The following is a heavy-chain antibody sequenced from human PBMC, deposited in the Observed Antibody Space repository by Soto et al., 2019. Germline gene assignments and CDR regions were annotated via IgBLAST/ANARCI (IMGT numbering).Heavy chain of an antibody. J-gene: IGHJ4*02. CDR1: GGTFSNYV. D-gene: IGHD5-18*01. V-gene: IGHV1-69*12. Sequence: QVQLVQSGAEVKKPGSSMKVSCKASGGTFSNYVISWVRQAPGQGLEWMGGIIPIFDTTNYAQKFQGRVTITADESTSTAYMELSSLRSEDTAVYYCARDRGYSYGYGLDYWGQGTLVTVSS. CDR2: IIPIFDTT. CDR3: ARDRGYSYGYGLDY.